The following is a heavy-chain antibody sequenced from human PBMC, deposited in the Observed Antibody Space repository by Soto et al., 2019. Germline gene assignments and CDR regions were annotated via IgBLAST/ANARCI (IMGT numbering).Heavy chain of an antibody. CDR1: GFTFSSYG. V-gene: IGHV3-33*01. J-gene: IGHJ6*03. D-gene: IGHD2-15*01. CDR2: IWYDGSNK. CDR3: ARAIHDCSGGSCYFYYYYYYMDV. Sequence: GGSLRVSCAASGFTFSSYGMHWVRQAPGKGLEWAAVIWYDGSNKYYADSVKGRFTISRDNSKNTLYLQMNSLRAEDTAVYYCARAIHDCSGGSCYFYYYYYYMDVWGKGTTVTVSS.